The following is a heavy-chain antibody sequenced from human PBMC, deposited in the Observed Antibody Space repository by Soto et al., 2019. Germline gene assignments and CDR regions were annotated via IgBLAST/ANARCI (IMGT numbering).Heavy chain of an antibody. V-gene: IGHV3-30*03. Sequence: VGSLRLSCAASGFTFSSYGMHWVRQSPGKGLEWVAVISYDGSNKYYADSVKGRFTISRDNSKNTLYLQMNSLRAEDTAVYYCSTYCGGDCNKLLGQGTSVNGSS. CDR2: ISYDGSNK. J-gene: IGHJ6*01. CDR1: GFTFSSYG. D-gene: IGHD2-21*02. CDR3: STYCGGDCNKL.